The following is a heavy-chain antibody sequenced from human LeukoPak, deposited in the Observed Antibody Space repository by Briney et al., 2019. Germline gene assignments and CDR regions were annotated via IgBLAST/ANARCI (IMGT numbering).Heavy chain of an antibody. CDR2: IYYSGST. Sequence: PSETLSLTCTVSGGSISSYYWSWIRQPPGKGLEWIGYIYYSGSTNYNPSLKSRVTISVDTSKNQFSLKLSSVTAADTAVYYCATMRTYYYDSSGYPGGEFDYWGQGTLVTVSS. D-gene: IGHD3-22*01. J-gene: IGHJ4*02. V-gene: IGHV4-59*01. CDR1: GGSISSYY. CDR3: ATMRTYYYDSSGYPGGEFDY.